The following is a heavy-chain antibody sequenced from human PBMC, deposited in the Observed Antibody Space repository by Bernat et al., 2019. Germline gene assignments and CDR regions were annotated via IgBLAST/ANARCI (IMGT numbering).Heavy chain of an antibody. J-gene: IGHJ6*04. CDR3: ARKGLSSSHYYYLAMDV. CDR1: GYTFSHYG. CDR2: ISGYDGNT. D-gene: IGHD6-13*01. V-gene: IGHV1-18*01. Sequence: QVQLVQSGAEVKKPGASVKVSCKASGYTFSHYGISWVRQAPGQGLEWMGWISGYDGNTDYAGNFQGRVTVTTDTSTSTAYMEVRSLRSDDTAVFYCARKGLSSSHYYYLAMDVWGKGTTVTVSS.